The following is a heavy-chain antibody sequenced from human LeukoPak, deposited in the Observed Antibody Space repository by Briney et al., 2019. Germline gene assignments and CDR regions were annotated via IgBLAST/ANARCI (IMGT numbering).Heavy chain of an antibody. CDR1: GGSISSYY. J-gene: IGHJ5*02. Sequence: SEALSLTCTVSGGSISSYYWSWIRQPAGKGLEWIGRIYTTGSTNYSPSLKSRVTMSVDTSKNQFSLKLSSLTAADTAMYYCARANYYDSGGYYPGWFDPWGQGTLVTVSS. D-gene: IGHD3-22*01. V-gene: IGHV4-4*07. CDR2: IYTTGST. CDR3: ARANYYDSGGYYPGWFDP.